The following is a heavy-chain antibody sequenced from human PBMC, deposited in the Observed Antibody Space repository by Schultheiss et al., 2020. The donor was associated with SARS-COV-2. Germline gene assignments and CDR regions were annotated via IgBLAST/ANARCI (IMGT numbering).Heavy chain of an antibody. J-gene: IGHJ4*02. V-gene: IGHV4-34*01. D-gene: IGHD4-11*01. CDR2: INHSGST. Sequence: SQTLSLTCTVSGGSISSYYWSWIRQPPGEGLEWIGEINHSGSTNYNPSLKSRVTISVDKSKNQFSLKLSSVTAADTAVYYCARTLFGYSNYGGVDYWGQGTLVTVSS. CDR3: ARTLFGYSNYGGVDY. CDR1: GGSISSYY.